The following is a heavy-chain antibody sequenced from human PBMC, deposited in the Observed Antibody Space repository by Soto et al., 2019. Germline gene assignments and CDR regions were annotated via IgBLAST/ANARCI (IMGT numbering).Heavy chain of an antibody. CDR2: ISYDGSDK. V-gene: IGHV3-30*04. CDR3: ARTLYISTWYYFDD. Sequence: GGSLRLSCAASGFTFSTYAMHWVRQAPGKGLEGVAVISYDGSDKYYADSVKGRLTISRENSKNTLYLQMNRPRAEDTAVYYCARTLYISTWYYFDDGGQGTLVTGSS. J-gene: IGHJ4*02. D-gene: IGHD6-13*01. CDR1: GFTFSTYA.